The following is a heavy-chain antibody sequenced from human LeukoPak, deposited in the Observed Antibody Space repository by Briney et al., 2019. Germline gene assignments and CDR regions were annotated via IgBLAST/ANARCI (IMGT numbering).Heavy chain of an antibody. CDR1: GGSISSYY. J-gene: IGHJ4*02. D-gene: IGHD5-12*01. CDR2: IYYSGST. V-gene: IGHV4-59*01. Sequence: SETLSLTCTVSGGSISSYYWSWIRQPPGKGLEWIGYIYYSGSTNYNPSLKSRVTISVDTSKNQFSLKLSSVTAADTAVYYCARGAFSGYEKIFDYGGKGTLVTVSS. CDR3: ARGAFSGYEKIFDY.